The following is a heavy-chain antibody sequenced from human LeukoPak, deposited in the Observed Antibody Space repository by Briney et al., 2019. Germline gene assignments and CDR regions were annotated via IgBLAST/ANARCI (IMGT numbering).Heavy chain of an antibody. J-gene: IGHJ4*02. CDR3: ARDHGYSSGWAFDY. CDR2: IYYTGTT. CDR1: GGSISSSGYY. Sequence: SETLSLTCTVSGGSISSSGYYWGWIRQSPGKGLEWIGSIYYTGTTYYNPSLKSRVTISVDTSKNQFSLKLTSVTAADTAVYYCARDHGYSSGWAFDYWGQGTLVTVSS. D-gene: IGHD6-19*01. V-gene: IGHV4-39*07.